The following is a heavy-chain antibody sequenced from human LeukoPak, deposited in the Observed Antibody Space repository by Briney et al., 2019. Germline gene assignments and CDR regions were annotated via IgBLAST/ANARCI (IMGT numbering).Heavy chain of an antibody. J-gene: IGHJ5*01. CDR1: GYSISSGYY. CDR3: ASHYYASSGSLFDS. Sequence: SETLSLTCAVSGYSISSGYYWVWIRQPPGKGLEWIGSVYHTGSTYYHPSLKSRVTISLATSKNQFSLRLTSVTAADTALYYCASHYYASSGSLFDSWGRGSLVTVSS. CDR2: VYHTGST. D-gene: IGHD3-22*01. V-gene: IGHV4-38-2*01.